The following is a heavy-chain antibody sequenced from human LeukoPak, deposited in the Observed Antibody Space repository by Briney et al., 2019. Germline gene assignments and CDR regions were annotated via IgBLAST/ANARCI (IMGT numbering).Heavy chain of an antibody. CDR3: ERPNYQVAGSYYFYMDV. CDR2: IIRSGNTI. D-gene: IGHD5-12*01. J-gene: IGHJ6*03. CDR1: GFTFSDYY. Sequence: KPGGSLRLSCAASGFTFSDYYMSCMRHARGGGVEWGSYIIRSGNTIYYPHSVKGRYTISRDNAKNYLYPQMYTLRAQDAAVFCCERPNYQVAGSYYFYMDVWGKGTTVTVSS. V-gene: IGHV3-11*01.